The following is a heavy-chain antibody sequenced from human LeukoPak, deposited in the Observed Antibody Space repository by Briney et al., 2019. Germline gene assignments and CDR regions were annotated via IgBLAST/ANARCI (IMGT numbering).Heavy chain of an antibody. CDR2: INHSGST. CDR1: GGSCSGYY. J-gene: IGHJ5*02. D-gene: IGHD1-14*01. Sequence: SETLSLTCAVYGGSCSGYYWSWIRQPPGKGLEWIGEINHSGSTNYNPSLKSRVTISVDTSKNQFSLKLSSVTAADTAVYYCARENRNSGRGLTWGQGTLVTVSS. CDR3: ARENRNSGRGLT. V-gene: IGHV4-34*01.